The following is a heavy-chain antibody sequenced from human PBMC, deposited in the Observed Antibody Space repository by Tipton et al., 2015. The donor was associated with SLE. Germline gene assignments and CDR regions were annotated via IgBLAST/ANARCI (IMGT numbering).Heavy chain of an antibody. D-gene: IGHD1-26*01. CDR1: GSIFSTYS. V-gene: IGHV3-21*01. Sequence: SLRLSCAASGSIFSTYSMNWVRQAPGKGLEWVSSISSSSSYIYYADSLKGRFTISRDNAKNSLYLQMNSLRAEDTAVYYCARGSGAFDIWGQGTMVTVSS. J-gene: IGHJ3*02. CDR3: ARGSGAFDI. CDR2: ISSSSSYI.